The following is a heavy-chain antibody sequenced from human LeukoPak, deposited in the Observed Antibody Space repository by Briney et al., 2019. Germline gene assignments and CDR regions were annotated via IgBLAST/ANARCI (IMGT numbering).Heavy chain of an antibody. CDR1: GFIVSDNS. Sequence: GGSLRLSCTASGFIVSDNSMSWVRQAPGKGLEWVSLIYSLGDTYYADSVKGRFTISRDNSKNTVYLQMNSLRVDDTAVYYCARAPPGRKGYNPYYFDYWGQGTRVTVSS. D-gene: IGHD5-24*01. J-gene: IGHJ4*02. CDR3: ARAPPGRKGYNPYYFDY. V-gene: IGHV3-53*01. CDR2: IYSLGDT.